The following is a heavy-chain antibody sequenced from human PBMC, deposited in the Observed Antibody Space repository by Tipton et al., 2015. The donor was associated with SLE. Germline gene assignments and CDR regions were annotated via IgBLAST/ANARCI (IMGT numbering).Heavy chain of an antibody. CDR3: ARAGFGWYFDV. J-gene: IGHJ2*01. V-gene: IGHV4-61*02. CDR2: VYRSGST. Sequence: TLPLTCTVSGDSISTGPYYWTWIRQPAGKGLEWIGRVYRSGSTDYNPSLKSRVTISVDTSKNQFSLKVTSVTAPDTAVYYCARAGFGWYFDVWGRGILVTVSS. CDR1: GDSISTGPYY. D-gene: IGHD3-10*01.